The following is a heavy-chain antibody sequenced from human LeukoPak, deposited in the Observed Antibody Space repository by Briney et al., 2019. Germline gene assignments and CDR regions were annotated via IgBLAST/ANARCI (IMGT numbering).Heavy chain of an antibody. Sequence: ASVTVSCKASGYTFTGYYMHWVRQAPGQGLEWMGWINPNSGGTNYAQKFQGRVTMTRDTSISTVYMELSRLRSDDTAVYYCAGTYYYDSSGPHWYFDLWGRGTLVTVSS. D-gene: IGHD3-22*01. J-gene: IGHJ2*01. V-gene: IGHV1-2*02. CDR3: AGTYYYDSSGPHWYFDL. CDR1: GYTFTGYY. CDR2: INPNSGGT.